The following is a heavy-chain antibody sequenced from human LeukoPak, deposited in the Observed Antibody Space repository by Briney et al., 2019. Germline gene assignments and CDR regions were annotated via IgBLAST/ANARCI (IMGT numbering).Heavy chain of an antibody. CDR2: ISCNSGTI. Sequence: GGSLRLSCAASGFTFDDYAMHWVRQAPGKGLEWVSGISCNSGTIGYADSVKGRFTISRDNAKNSLYLQMNSLRADDTALYYCAKDMVRVPNYYYYGIDVWGQRTTVTVSS. D-gene: IGHD3-10*01. CDR3: AKDMVRVPNYYYYGIDV. V-gene: IGHV3-9*01. CDR1: GFTFDDYA. J-gene: IGHJ6*02.